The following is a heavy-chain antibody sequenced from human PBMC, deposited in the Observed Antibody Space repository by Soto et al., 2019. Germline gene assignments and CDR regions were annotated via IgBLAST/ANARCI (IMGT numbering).Heavy chain of an antibody. D-gene: IGHD2-2*01. CDR1: GGSISSYY. J-gene: IGHJ6*03. Sequence: QVQLQESGPGLVKPSETLSLTCTVSGGSISSYYWSWIRQPPGKGLEWIGYIYYSGSTNYNPSLKSRVTISVDTSKYHFSLKLSSVTAADTAVYYCARGRPQKGGYCSSTSCSSYYYYYMDVWGKGTTVTVSS. V-gene: IGHV4-59*01. CDR3: ARGRPQKGGYCSSTSCSSYYYYYMDV. CDR2: IYYSGST.